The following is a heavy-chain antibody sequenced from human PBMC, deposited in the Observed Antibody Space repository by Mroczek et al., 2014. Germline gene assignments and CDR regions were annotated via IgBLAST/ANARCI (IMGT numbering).Heavy chain of an antibody. D-gene: IGHD6-13*01. CDR1: GGSISSYY. J-gene: IGHJ4*02. V-gene: IGHV4-59*01. Sequence: QVQLQESGPGLVKPSETLSLTCTVSGGSISSYYWSWIRQPPGKGLEWIGYIYYSGSTNYNPSLKSRVTISVDTSKNQFSLKLSSVTAADTAVYYCARMPWSSSRSSEFDYWGQGTLVTVSS. CDR2: IYYSGST. CDR3: ARMPWSSSRSSEFDY.